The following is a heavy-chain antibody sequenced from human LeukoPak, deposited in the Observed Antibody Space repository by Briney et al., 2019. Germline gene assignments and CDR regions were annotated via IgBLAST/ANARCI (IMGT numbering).Heavy chain of an antibody. CDR1: GYTFTGYY. CDR2: INPNSGGT. Sequence: ASVKVSCKASGYTFTGYYMHWVRQAPGQGLEWMGWINPNSGGTNYAQKFQGRVTMTRDTSISTAYMELSSLRSEDTAVYYCARDSRVVVVTANLDYWGQGTLVTVSS. D-gene: IGHD2-21*02. CDR3: ARDSRVVVVTANLDY. V-gene: IGHV1-2*02. J-gene: IGHJ4*02.